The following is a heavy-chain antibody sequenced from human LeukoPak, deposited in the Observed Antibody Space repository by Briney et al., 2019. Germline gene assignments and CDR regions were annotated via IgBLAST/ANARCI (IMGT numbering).Heavy chain of an antibody. V-gene: IGHV3-64*04. J-gene: IGHJ4*02. Sequence: GWALPVSCPASVFTFLSHARHWLGQAPAKEVEYVSAISSNGGSTYYADSVKDRFTIARDNYKNTLYLQMNSLRAEDTAVYYCARDQYYFDYWGQGTLVTVSS. CDR3: ARDQYYFDY. CDR2: ISSNGGST. CDR1: VFTFLSHA.